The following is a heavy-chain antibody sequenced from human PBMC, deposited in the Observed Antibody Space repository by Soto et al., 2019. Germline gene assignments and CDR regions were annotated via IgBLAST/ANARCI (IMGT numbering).Heavy chain of an antibody. D-gene: IGHD6-19*01. J-gene: IGHJ4*02. Sequence: ASVKVSCKASGYTFTSYGISWVRQAPGQGREWMGWISAYNGNTNSAQKLQGRVTMTTDTSTSTAYMELRSLRSDDTAVYYCARGFTPRYSSGWYYFDYWGQGTLVTVSS. CDR3: ARGFTPRYSSGWYYFDY. V-gene: IGHV1-18*01. CDR1: GYTFTSYG. CDR2: ISAYNGNT.